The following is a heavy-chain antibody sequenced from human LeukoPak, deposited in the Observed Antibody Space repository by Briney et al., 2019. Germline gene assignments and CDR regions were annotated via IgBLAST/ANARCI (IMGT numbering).Heavy chain of an antibody. Sequence: GGSLRLSCAVSGFTFSSYGMHWVRRAPGKGLEWVAFIRYDGSNNYYADSVKGRFTISRDNSKNTLYLQMNSLRAEDTAVYYCAKDSSGWRVEYFQHWGQGTLVTVSS. CDR3: AKDSSGWRVEYFQH. J-gene: IGHJ1*01. CDR2: IRYDGSNN. D-gene: IGHD6-19*01. CDR1: GFTFSSYG. V-gene: IGHV3-30*02.